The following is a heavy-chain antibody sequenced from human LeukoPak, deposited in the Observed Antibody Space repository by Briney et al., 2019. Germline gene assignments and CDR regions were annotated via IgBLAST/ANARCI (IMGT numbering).Heavy chain of an antibody. CDR1: GGSFSSNNW. CDR2: VHLDGRT. J-gene: IGHJ4*02. Sequence: SETLSLTCGVSGGSFSSNNWWTWIRAPPGKGLEWIGEVHLDGRTNFNPSLKSRLTMSVDLSYNHVSLKLTSVTAADTAVYYCAREGGFYRPLDYSGQGTLVTVSS. CDR3: AREGGFYRPLDY. V-gene: IGHV4-4*02. D-gene: IGHD6-25*01.